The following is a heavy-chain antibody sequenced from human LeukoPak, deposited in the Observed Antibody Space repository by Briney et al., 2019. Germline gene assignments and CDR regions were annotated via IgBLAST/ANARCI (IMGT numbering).Heavy chain of an antibody. CDR1: GGSISSGGYY. D-gene: IGHD6-13*01. J-gene: IGHJ6*02. V-gene: IGHV4-31*03. Sequence: PSETLSLTCTVSGGSISSGGYYWSWIRQHPGKGLEWIGYIYYSGSTYYNPSLKSRVTISVDTSKNQFSLKLSSVTAADTAVYYCARVRLSSSWSPTTYYYYYGMDVWGQGTTVTVSS. CDR3: ARVRLSSSWSPTTYYYYYGMDV. CDR2: IYYSGST.